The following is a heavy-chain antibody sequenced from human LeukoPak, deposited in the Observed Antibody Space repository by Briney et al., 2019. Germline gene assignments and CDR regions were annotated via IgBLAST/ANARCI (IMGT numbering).Heavy chain of an antibody. V-gene: IGHV4-59*01. CDR3: ARGVVTWFDP. CDR2: IYYSGST. CDR1: GGSISSYY. D-gene: IGHD3-3*01. Sequence: SETLSLTCTVSGGSISSYYWSWIRQPPGKGLEWIGYIYYSGSTNYNPSLKSRVTISVDTSKNQFSLKLSSVTAADTAVYYCARGVVTWFDPWGQGTLVTVSS. J-gene: IGHJ5*02.